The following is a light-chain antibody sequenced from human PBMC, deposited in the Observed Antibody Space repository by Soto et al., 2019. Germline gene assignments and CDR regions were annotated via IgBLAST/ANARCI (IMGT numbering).Light chain of an antibody. CDR3: QQSYSNPIT. CDR2: TAS. CDR1: QSISSN. V-gene: IGKV1-39*01. J-gene: IGKJ5*01. Sequence: DIQMTQSPSSLSASVGDRVTITCRASQSISSNLIWYQQKPGEAPKPLIYTASSLYSGVPSRFSGSGSGTDFTLTISSLQPEDFATYYCQQSYSNPITFGQGTRLEIK.